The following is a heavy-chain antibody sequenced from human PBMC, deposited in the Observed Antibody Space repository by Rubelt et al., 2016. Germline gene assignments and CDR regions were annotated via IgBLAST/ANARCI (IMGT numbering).Heavy chain of an antibody. CDR2: IKSKTDGGTT. J-gene: IGHJ6*02. V-gene: IGHV3-15*01. D-gene: IGHD6-13*01. Sequence: GLEWVGRIKSKTDGGTTDYAAPVKGRFTISRDDSKNTLYLQMNSLKTEDTAVYYCTTKVAAAGTVTARHYYYGMDVWGQGTTVTVSS. CDR3: TTKVAAAGTVTARHYYYGMDV.